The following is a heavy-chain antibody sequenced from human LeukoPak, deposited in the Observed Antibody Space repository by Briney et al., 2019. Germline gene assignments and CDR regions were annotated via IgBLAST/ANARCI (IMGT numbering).Heavy chain of an antibody. CDR1: GYTFTGYY. J-gene: IGHJ3*02. V-gene: IGHV1-2*02. Sequence: ASVKVSCKASGYTFTGYYMHWVRQAPGQGLEWMGWINPNSGGTNYAQKFQGRVTMTRDTSISTAYMELSRLRSDDTAVYYCAKSSHAFGAFDMWGQGTMVTVSS. CDR2: INPNSGGT. CDR3: AKSSHAFGAFDM. D-gene: IGHD3-16*01.